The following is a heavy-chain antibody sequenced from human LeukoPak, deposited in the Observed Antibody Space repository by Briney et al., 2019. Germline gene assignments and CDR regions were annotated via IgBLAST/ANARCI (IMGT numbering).Heavy chain of an antibody. CDR1: GFTFSSYS. Sequence: GGSLRLSCAASGFTFSSYSMNWVRQAPGKGLEWVSYVSASGITIHYADSVKGRFAISRDNAKNSLFLEMNSVRAEDTAVYYCARGGMVRGHRGWFDPWGQGTLVTVSS. V-gene: IGHV3-48*04. D-gene: IGHD3-10*01. J-gene: IGHJ5*02. CDR3: ARGGMVRGHRGWFDP. CDR2: VSASGITI.